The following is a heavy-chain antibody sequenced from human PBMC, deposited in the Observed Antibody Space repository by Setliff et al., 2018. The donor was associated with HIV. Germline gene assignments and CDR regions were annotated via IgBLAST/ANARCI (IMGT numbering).Heavy chain of an antibody. V-gene: IGHV3-21*04. Sequence: GGSLRLSCVASGFTFSSYSMNWVRQAPGKGLEWVSSISSTSSYIYYADSVKGRFTISRDNSKNTLYLQMNSLRAEDTAVYYCAKEGWIQLWLMGGYFDYWGQGTLVTVSS. CDR2: ISSTSSYI. CDR1: GFTFSSYS. J-gene: IGHJ4*02. D-gene: IGHD5-18*01. CDR3: AKEGWIQLWLMGGYFDY.